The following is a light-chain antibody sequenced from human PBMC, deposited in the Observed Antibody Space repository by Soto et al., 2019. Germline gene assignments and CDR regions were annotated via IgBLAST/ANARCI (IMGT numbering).Light chain of an antibody. CDR2: GAS. V-gene: IGKV3D-15*01. Sequence: EIVMTQSPATLSVSPGERATLSCRASQSVNIYLAWYQQKPGQAPRLLIFGASSRATGIPARFSGSGSGTEFNLTISSQQSEGFAVYFCQPYDDWLRLTFGGGTKVDIK. CDR1: QSVNIY. J-gene: IGKJ4*01. CDR3: QPYDDWLRLT.